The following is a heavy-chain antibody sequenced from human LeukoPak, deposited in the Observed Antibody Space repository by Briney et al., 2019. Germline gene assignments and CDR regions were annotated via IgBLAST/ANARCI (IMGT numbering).Heavy chain of an antibody. CDR1: GYTFTSNY. J-gene: IGHJ5*02. D-gene: IGHD1-26*01. Sequence: ASVKVSCKAFGYTFTSNYMHWVRQAPGQGPEWMGVISPTGGSTTYAQKFQGRVTLTRDMSTSTDYLELSSLRSDDTAVYYCAKDGLLGAINNWFDPWGQGTLVTVSS. CDR3: AKDGLLGAINNWFDP. V-gene: IGHV1-46*01. CDR2: ISPTGGST.